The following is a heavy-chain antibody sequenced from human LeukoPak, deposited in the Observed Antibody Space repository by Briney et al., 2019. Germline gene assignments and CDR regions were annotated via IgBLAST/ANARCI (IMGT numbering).Heavy chain of an antibody. CDR1: RFTFSDYY. CDR2: ISTRDNTI. D-gene: IGHD4-23*01. V-gene: IGHV3-11*01. J-gene: IGHJ4*02. Sequence: GGSLRLSCTASRFTFSDYYMSWIRQTPGKGLEWLSYISTRDNTIQYADSVKGRFTISRDNANNSVFLQMNNLRAEDSAIYYCARGARWAYYFDYWGQGSLVTVSS. CDR3: ARGARWAYYFDY.